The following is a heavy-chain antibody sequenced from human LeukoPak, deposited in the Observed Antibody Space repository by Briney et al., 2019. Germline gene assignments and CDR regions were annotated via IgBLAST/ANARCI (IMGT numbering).Heavy chain of an antibody. CDR1: GYTFTGYY. D-gene: IGHD3-9*01. CDR2: INPNSGGT. J-gene: IGHJ4*02. V-gene: IGHV1-2*02. Sequence: GASVKVSCKASGYTFTGYYMHWVRQATGQGLECMGWINPNSGGTNYAQKFQGRVTMTRDTSISTAYMELSRLRSEDTAVYYCATILTGYLYYFDYWGQGTLVTVSS. CDR3: ATILTGYLYYFDY.